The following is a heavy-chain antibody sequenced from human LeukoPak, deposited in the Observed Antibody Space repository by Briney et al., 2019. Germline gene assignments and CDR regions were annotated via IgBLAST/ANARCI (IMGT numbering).Heavy chain of an antibody. D-gene: IGHD6-19*01. CDR1: GFTFSAYS. CDR2: ISSRSFTI. CDR3: ARSVIAVAGYDAFDI. V-gene: IGHV3-48*02. J-gene: IGHJ3*02. Sequence: PGRSLRLSCAASGFTFSAYSMNWVRHAPGRGLDWVSYISSRSFTIYYADSVEGRLTISRDNAKNSLYLEMNGLRDEDTAVYYCARSVIAVAGYDAFDIWGQGTVVTVSS.